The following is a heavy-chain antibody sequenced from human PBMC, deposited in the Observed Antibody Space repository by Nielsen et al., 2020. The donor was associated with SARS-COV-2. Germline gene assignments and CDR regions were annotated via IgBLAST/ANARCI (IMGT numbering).Heavy chain of an antibody. V-gene: IGHV3-30*02. Sequence: GESLEISCAASGFTFSSYGMHWVRQAPGKGLEWVAFIRYDGSNKYYADSVKGRFTISRDKSKNTLYLQMNSLRAEDTAVYYCAKGISGPDPDAFDIWGQGTMVTVSS. CDR1: GFTFSSYG. CDR2: IRYDGSNK. J-gene: IGHJ3*02. CDR3: AKGISGPDPDAFDI. D-gene: IGHD5-12*01.